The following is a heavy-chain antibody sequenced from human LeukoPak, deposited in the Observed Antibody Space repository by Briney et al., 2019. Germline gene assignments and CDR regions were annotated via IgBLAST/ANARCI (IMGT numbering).Heavy chain of an antibody. CDR3: TKHSAPVVAAARFDY. V-gene: IGHV3-23*01. J-gene: IGHJ4*02. D-gene: IGHD2-2*01. CDR2: ISGSGTNT. CDR1: GFTFSSYA. Sequence: PGGSLRLSCAASGFTFSSYAMHWVRQAPGKGLEWVSVISGSGTNTYYADSVKGRFTISRDSSKNTLYLQMNSLRTEDTAVYYCTKHSAPVVAAARFDYWGQGTLVTVSS.